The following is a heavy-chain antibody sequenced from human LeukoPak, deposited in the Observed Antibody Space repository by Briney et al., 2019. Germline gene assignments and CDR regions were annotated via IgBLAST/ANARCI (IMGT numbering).Heavy chain of an antibody. V-gene: IGHV4-4*02. Sequence: SGTLSLTCAVSGDSISSSNWWSWVRQPPGKGLEWIGEFYHSGSTNYNPSLKSRVTISVDRSKNQFSLKLSSVTAADTAVYYCARGVTTGGYYYYYYMDVWGKGTTVTVSS. J-gene: IGHJ6*03. CDR3: ARGVTTGGYYYYYYMDV. CDR1: GDSISSSNW. D-gene: IGHD4-11*01. CDR2: FYHSGST.